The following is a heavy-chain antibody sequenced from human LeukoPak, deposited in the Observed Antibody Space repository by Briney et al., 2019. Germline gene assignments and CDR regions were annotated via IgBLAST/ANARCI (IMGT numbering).Heavy chain of an antibody. CDR1: GYTFTSYG. CDR2: ISAYNGNT. J-gene: IGHJ5*02. V-gene: IGHV1-18*01. CDR3: ARGFISSSSWYGRMGWFDP. Sequence: ASVKVSCKASGYTFTSYGISWVRQAPGQGLEWMGWISAYNGNTNYAQKLQGRVTMTTDTSTSTAYMELRSLRSDDTAVYYCARGFISSSSWYGRMGWFDPWGQGTLVTVSS. D-gene: IGHD6-13*01.